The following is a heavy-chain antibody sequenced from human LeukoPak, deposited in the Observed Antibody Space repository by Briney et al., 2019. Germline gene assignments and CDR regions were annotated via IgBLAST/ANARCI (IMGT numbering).Heavy chain of an antibody. CDR1: GGSISNSGYY. Sequence: PSATLSLTCTVSGGSISNSGYYWGWIRQPPGKGLEWIGNIYYSGSTYYNPSLKSRVTISVDTSKNQFSLKLSSVTAADTAVYYCAKTYYYDPFDYWGQGTLVTVSS. CDR3: AKTYYYDPFDY. V-gene: IGHV4-39*01. CDR2: IYYSGST. D-gene: IGHD3-22*01. J-gene: IGHJ4*02.